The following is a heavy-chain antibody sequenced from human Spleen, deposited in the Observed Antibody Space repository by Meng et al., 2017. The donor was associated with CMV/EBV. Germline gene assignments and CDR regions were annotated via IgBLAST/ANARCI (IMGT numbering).Heavy chain of an antibody. D-gene: IGHD6-6*01. V-gene: IGHV3-13*01. CDR3: ARVCGSSSTPNYGMDV. Sequence: GGSLRLSCAASGFTFSSNDMHWVRQTTGKGLEWVSAIGTAGDTYYPGSVKGRFTISRENAKNSFYLQMNSLRAGDTAVYYCARVCGSSSTPNYGMDVWGQGTTVTVSS. CDR1: GFTFSSND. CDR2: IGTAGDT. J-gene: IGHJ6*02.